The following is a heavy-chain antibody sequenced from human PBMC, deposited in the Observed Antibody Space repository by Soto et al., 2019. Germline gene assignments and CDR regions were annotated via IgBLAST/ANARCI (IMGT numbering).Heavy chain of an antibody. CDR2: LQTDGSHP. V-gene: IGHV3-74*01. CDR3: ARGGDPDY. D-gene: IGHD2-21*02. Sequence: EVQLVESGVGLVQPGGSLRLSCVASGFTFDYYWMNWVRQAPGAGLMWVSRLQTDGSHPDYADSVKGRFTISSDSATNTLYLQMNGLRAEDTAVYYCARGGDPDYWGQGTLVTVSS. CDR1: GFTFDYYW. J-gene: IGHJ4*02.